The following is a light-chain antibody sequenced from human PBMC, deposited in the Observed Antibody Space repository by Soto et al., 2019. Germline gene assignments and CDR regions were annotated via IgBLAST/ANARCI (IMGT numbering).Light chain of an antibody. J-gene: IGKJ5*01. Sequence: ESRLTQPPPTLSLSPGERSTLSCRASQSVTNFLAWYQQKPGQAPTLXXYGAFKRATGIPARFSGSGSGTEFSLTISSLEPEDSAIYYCQPRNIWPPVTFGQGTRLEI. CDR3: QPRNIWPPVT. CDR2: GAF. V-gene: IGKV3-11*01. CDR1: QSVTNF.